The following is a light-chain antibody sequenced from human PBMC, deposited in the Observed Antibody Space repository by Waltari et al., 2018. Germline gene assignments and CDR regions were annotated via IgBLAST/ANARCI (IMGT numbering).Light chain of an antibody. V-gene: IGLV2-14*03. CDR1: SSDLGAYDL. CDR3: ASYIGRNIRV. CDR2: DVG. J-gene: IGLJ1*01. Sequence: QSALTQPASVFGSPGQSITITCSGSSSDLGAYDLVPWYQHHPGKATKLMTYDVGNRPSGVSDRVSGSKAGNTASLTISGLQAEDEADYYCASYIGRNIRVFGTGTMVTVL.